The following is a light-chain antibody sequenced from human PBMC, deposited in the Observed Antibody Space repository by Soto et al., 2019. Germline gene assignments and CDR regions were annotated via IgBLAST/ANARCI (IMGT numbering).Light chain of an antibody. V-gene: IGLV2-14*01. CDR1: SSDVGGYNY. Sequence: QSVLTQPASVSGSPGQSITISCTGTSSDVGGYNYVSWYQQHPGKAPKLMIYDVSNRPSGVSNRFSGSKSGNTASLTISGLQAEHEADYYCSSYTSSSTLVVFGRGTKLTVL. CDR2: DVS. J-gene: IGLJ2*01. CDR3: SSYTSSSTLVV.